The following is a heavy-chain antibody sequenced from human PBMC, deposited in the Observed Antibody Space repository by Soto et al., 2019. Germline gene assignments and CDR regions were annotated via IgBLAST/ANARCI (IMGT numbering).Heavy chain of an antibody. J-gene: IGHJ6*03. V-gene: IGHV4-59*08. CDR3: ARGLLPNFYYYYMDV. CDR2: LYYSGSR. D-gene: IGHD1-7*01. Sequence: QLQESGPGLVKASETLSLTCRVSGGSISSHYWSWIRQPPGKGLEWIGNLYYSGSRSYNPSLNSRVTISVDTSSNQFSLIMRSVSAADTAVYFCARGLLPNFYYYYMDVWGRGTTVTVS. CDR1: GGSISSHY.